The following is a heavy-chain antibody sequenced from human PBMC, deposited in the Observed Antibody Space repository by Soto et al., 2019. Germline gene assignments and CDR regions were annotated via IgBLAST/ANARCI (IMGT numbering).Heavy chain of an antibody. CDR1: GFTFSSYG. J-gene: IGHJ4*02. Sequence: PGGSLRLSSAASGFTFSSYGMHWVRQAPGKGLEWVAVIWYDGSNKYYADSVKGRLTISRENYKSTLYLQMNSLRAEDIVVYQCPRDNTDYWCQAILVTVS. V-gene: IGHV3-33*01. CDR3: PRDNTDY. CDR2: IWYDGSNK.